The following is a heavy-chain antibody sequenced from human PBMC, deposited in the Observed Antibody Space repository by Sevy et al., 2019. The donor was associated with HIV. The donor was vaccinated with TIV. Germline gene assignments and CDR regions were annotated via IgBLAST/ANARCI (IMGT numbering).Heavy chain of an antibody. CDR3: ARDLEFYDYGDYGPAFMPDY. D-gene: IGHD4-17*01. CDR1: GFTFSTYG. J-gene: IGHJ4*02. Sequence: GGSLRLSCAASGFTFSTYGMHWVRQAPGKGLEWVAVIWFDGSNTYYADSVKGRFTISRDIAKNTLHLKMNSLRAEDTALYYCARDLEFYDYGDYGPAFMPDYWGQGTLVTVSS. CDR2: IWFDGSNT. V-gene: IGHV3-33*01.